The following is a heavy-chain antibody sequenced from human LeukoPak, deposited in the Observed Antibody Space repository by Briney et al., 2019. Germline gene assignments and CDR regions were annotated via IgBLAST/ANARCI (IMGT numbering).Heavy chain of an antibody. V-gene: IGHV1-46*01. CDR2: INPSDGST. CDR3: ARVSPEGSSWYKFDY. CDR1: GYTFSIYY. Sequence: ASVNVSCKASGYTFSIYYIHWVRQAPGQGLECMGVINPSDGSTSYTQKFQGRVTMTRDMSTTTVYMELSSLRSEDTAVYYCARVSPEGSSWYKFDYWGQGNLVTASS. D-gene: IGHD6-13*01. J-gene: IGHJ4*02.